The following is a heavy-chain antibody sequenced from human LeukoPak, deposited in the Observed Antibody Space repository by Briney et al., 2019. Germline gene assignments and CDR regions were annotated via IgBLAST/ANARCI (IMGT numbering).Heavy chain of an antibody. V-gene: IGHV4-59*08. J-gene: IGHJ4*02. Sequence: SETLFLTCTVSGGSISSYYWSWIRQPPGKGLEWIGYIHYSGSTNYNPSLKSRVTISVDTSKNLFSLRLTSVTAADTAVYYCARHSQHSRDLGSARNLDYWGQGTLVTVSS. CDR3: ARHSQHSRDLGSARNLDY. CDR1: GGSISSYY. D-gene: IGHD7-27*01. CDR2: IHYSGST.